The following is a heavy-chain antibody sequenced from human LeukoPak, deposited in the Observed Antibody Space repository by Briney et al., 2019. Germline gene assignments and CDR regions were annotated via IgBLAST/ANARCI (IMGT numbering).Heavy chain of an antibody. J-gene: IGHJ4*02. V-gene: IGHV3-7*03. CDR3: ARDPLWGGSGSYYGH. CDR1: LFTSCRYL. CDR2: IKHIGGVK. Sequence: GSLRLSCTASLFTSCRYLMSWVRQGPGKGLEWVANIKHIGGVKNNVDSARGRFTISRYNAKNSLYLEMNSLRAEDTAVYYCARDPLWGGSGSYYGHWGQGTLVTVSS. D-gene: IGHD3-10*01.